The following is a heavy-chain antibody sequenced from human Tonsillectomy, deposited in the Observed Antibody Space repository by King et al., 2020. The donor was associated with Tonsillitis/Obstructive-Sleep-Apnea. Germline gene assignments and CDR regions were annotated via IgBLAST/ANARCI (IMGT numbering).Heavy chain of an antibody. CDR2: IIPFLGVS. Sequence: VQLVQSGAEVKKPGSSVTVSCKSSGGTFRNFAVSWLRQAPGQGPEWMGGIIPFLGVSDYAQKFQGRVAITADVSTSTASIGLSSLTSEDTAVYYCARTSVHTTNPRLVAFHIWGQGTKVTVSS. CDR3: ARTSVHTTNPRLVAFHI. D-gene: IGHD3-16*01. V-gene: IGHV1-69*12. CDR1: GGTFRNFA. J-gene: IGHJ3*02.